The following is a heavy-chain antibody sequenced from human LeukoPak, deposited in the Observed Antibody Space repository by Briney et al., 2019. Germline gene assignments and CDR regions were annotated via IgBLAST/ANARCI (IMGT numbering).Heavy chain of an antibody. CDR1: GFTFRTYA. J-gene: IGHJ4*02. CDR2: ISGSGNGT. Sequence: GGSLRLSCTASGFTFRTYAMNWVRQAPGKGLEWLSGISGSGNGTYYADSVKGRFTITRDNSKNMVYLQMNSLTVEDAATYYCAKRTMSAFDSWGQGTLLIVSS. CDR3: AKRTMSAFDS. V-gene: IGHV3-23*01. D-gene: IGHD5-24*01.